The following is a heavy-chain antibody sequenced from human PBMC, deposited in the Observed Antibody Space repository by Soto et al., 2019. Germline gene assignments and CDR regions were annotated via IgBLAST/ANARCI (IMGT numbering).Heavy chain of an antibody. J-gene: IGHJ3*02. CDR1: GFTFSSYG. Sequence: QVQLVESGGGVVQPGRSLRLSCAASGFTFSSYGMHWVRQAPGKGLEWVAVIWYDGSNKYYADSVKGRFTISRDNSKNTLYLQMNRLRAEDTAVYYCARDPYSGSYFGAFDIWGQGTMVTVSS. V-gene: IGHV3-33*01. CDR3: ARDPYSGSYFGAFDI. D-gene: IGHD1-26*01. CDR2: IWYDGSNK.